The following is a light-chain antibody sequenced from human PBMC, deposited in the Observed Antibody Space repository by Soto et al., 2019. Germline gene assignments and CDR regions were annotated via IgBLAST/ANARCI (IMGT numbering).Light chain of an antibody. Sequence: QSVLTQPPSVSGAPGQRVTISCTGTSSNIGADYNVHWYRQVPGTAPKLLIYGNSDRPSGVPDRFSGSKSGPSASLAITGLQNEDEADYYCQSYDTGLRGMVFGGGTKLTVL. CDR3: QSYDTGLRGMV. CDR1: SSNIGADYN. J-gene: IGLJ2*01. CDR2: GNS. V-gene: IGLV1-40*01.